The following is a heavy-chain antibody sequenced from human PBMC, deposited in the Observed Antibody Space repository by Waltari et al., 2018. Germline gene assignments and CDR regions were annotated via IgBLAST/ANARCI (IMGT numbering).Heavy chain of an antibody. Sequence: QVQLQESGPGLVKPSETLSLTCTVSGGSISSHYWSWIRQPPGKGLDWFGYIYYSGSTNDDPSLKSRVTISVDTYKNQFSLKLGSVTAEDTAVDYCARLSTRKAPYFDYWGQGTLVTVSS. CDR2: IYYSGST. CDR3: ARLSTRKAPYFDY. D-gene: IGHD4-17*01. CDR1: GGSISSHY. V-gene: IGHV4-59*08. J-gene: IGHJ4*02.